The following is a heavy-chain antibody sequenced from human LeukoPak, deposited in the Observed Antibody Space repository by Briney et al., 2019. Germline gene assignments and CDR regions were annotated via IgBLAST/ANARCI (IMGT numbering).Heavy chain of an antibody. CDR1: GGSFSGYY. D-gene: IGHD6-13*01. J-gene: IGHJ6*03. V-gene: IGHV4-34*01. Sequence: PSETLSLTCAVYGGSFSGYYWSWIRQPPGQGLEWIGEINHSGSTNYNPSLKSRVTISVDTSKNQFSLKLSSVTAADTAVYYCARRSTLRVAAAGYGYMDVWGKGTTVTVSS. CDR3: ARRSTLRVAAAGYGYMDV. CDR2: INHSGST.